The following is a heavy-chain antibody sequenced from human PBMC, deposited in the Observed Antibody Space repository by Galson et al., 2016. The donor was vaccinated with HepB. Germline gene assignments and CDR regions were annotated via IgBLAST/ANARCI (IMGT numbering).Heavy chain of an antibody. J-gene: IGHJ4*02. CDR1: GFSFSNYW. D-gene: IGHD5-24*01. Sequence: SLRLSCAASGFSFSNYWMHWVRQAPGKGRVWVSRIYRDGSGTNYADSVKGRFTMSRDNAKNTMYLQLNSLRAEDTAVYYCVRDGDAYNFDFWGQGTRVTVPS. CDR3: VRDGDAYNFDF. V-gene: IGHV3-74*01. CDR2: IYRDGSGT.